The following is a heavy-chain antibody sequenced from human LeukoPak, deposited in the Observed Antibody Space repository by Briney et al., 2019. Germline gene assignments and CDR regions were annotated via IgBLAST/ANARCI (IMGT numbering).Heavy chain of an antibody. Sequence: GGSLRLSCAASGFTVSSNYMSWVRQAPGKGLEWVANIKQDGSEKYYVDSVKGRFTISRNNAKDSLYLQMNSLRAEDTAVYYCARDWYSSGWYPRPNDAFDIWGQGTMVTVSS. D-gene: IGHD6-19*01. CDR3: ARDWYSSGWYPRPNDAFDI. CDR2: IKQDGSEK. J-gene: IGHJ3*02. V-gene: IGHV3-7*01. CDR1: GFTVSSNY.